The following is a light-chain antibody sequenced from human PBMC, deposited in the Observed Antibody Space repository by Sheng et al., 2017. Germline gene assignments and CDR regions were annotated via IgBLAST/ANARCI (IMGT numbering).Light chain of an antibody. J-gene: IGLJ1*01. Sequence: QSALTQPPSASGSPGQSVTISCTGTSSDIGGYNYVSWYQQHPGKAPKVMIYEVTKRPSGVPDRFSGSKSDNTASLTVSGLEAEDEADYYCSSYTSSTTGVFGTGTKVTVL. CDR1: SSDIGGYNY. V-gene: IGLV2-8*01. CDR2: EVT. CDR3: SSYTSSTTGV.